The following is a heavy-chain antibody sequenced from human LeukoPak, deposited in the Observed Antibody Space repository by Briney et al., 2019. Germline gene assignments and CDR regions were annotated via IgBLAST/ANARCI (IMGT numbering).Heavy chain of an antibody. D-gene: IGHD6-19*01. CDR2: ISRSGSTK. J-gene: IGHJ4*02. CDR1: GFTFSDYN. CDR3: ARRSGIAVAGAFDY. V-gene: IGHV3-11*01. Sequence: GGSLRLSCAASGFTFSDYNMRWIRQAPGKGLEWVSSISRSGSTKYYADSVKGRFTISRDNAKNSLFLQMNSLRAEDTAVYYCARRSGIAVAGAFDYWGQGTLVTVSS.